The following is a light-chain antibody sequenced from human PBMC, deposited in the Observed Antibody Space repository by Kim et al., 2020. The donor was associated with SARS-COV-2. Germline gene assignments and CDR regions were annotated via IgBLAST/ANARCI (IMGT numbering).Light chain of an antibody. CDR3: SSFTKVNTRDV. J-gene: IGLJ1*01. CDR2: DVT. CDR1: TSDVGGYNY. Sequence: QSALAQPASVSGSPGLSIIISCTGTTSDVGGYNYVSWYQQHPGKASKLIIYDVTRRPSGVSSRFSASKSGNTASLTISALRPEDEADYFCSSFTKVNTRDVFGTGNKVTV. V-gene: IGLV2-14*03.